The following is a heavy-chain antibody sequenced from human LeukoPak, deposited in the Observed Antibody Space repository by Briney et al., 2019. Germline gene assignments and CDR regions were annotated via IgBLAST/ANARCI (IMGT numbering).Heavy chain of an antibody. CDR1: GGSISRYY. D-gene: IGHD3-3*01. J-gene: IGHJ6*03. V-gene: IGHV4-4*07. CDR3: ARTPYYDFWSGYYYRYYYMDV. Sequence: SETLSLTCTVSGGSISRYYWSWIRQPAGKGLEWIGRIYTSGSTNYNPSLKSRVTMSVDTSKNQFSLKLSSVTAADTAVYYCARTPYYDFWSGYYYRYYYMDVWGKGTTVTVSS. CDR2: IYTSGST.